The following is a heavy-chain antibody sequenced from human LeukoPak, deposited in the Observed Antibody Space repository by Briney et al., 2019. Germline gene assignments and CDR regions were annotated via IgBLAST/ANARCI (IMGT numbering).Heavy chain of an antibody. V-gene: IGHV3-23*01. J-gene: IGHJ4*02. Sequence: GGSLRLSCAASGFTFSSYAMSWVRQAPGKGLEWVLAISGSGGSTYYADSVKGRFTISRDNSKNTLYLQMNSLRAEDTAVYYCATGIVGAEFDYWGQGTLVTVSS. CDR2: ISGSGGST. D-gene: IGHD1-26*01. CDR1: GFTFSSYA. CDR3: ATGIVGAEFDY.